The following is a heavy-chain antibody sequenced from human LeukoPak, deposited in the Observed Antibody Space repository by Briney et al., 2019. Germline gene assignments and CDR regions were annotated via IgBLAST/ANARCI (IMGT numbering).Heavy chain of an antibody. D-gene: IGHD2/OR15-2a*01. CDR3: ASRGQGFYSWYFAL. J-gene: IGHJ2*01. CDR1: GFTVNSNY. Sequence: GGSLRLSCAASGFTVNSNYMIRVRQAPGKGLEWVSLIHIGGSTYYAESVKGRFTISRDNSQNTVFLQMNSLTAEDTAVYYCASRGQGFYSWYFALWGRGTLVTVSS. CDR2: IHIGGST. V-gene: IGHV3-66*01.